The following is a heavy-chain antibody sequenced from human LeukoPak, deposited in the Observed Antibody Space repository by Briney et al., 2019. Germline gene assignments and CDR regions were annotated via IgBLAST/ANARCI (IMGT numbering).Heavy chain of an antibody. V-gene: IGHV1-58*02. J-gene: IGHJ4*02. Sequence: GASVKVSCKASGFTFTSSAMQSVRQARGHRLEWRGWIVAGSGNTNYAQKFQERVTITRDMSTSTAYMELSSLRSEDTAVYYCAAVIDSSGHYSDYYFDYWGQGTLVTVSS. D-gene: IGHD3-22*01. CDR3: AAVIDSSGHYSDYYFDY. CDR1: GFTFTSSA. CDR2: IVAGSGNT.